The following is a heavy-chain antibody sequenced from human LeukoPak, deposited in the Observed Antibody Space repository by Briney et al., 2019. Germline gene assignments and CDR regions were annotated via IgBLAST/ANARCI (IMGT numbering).Heavy chain of an antibody. D-gene: IGHD3-22*01. CDR3: ARDYYDSSGYYRVN. V-gene: IGHV4-61*02. CDR1: GGSISSSSYY. J-gene: IGHJ4*02. Sequence: SSETLSLTCTVSGGSISSSSYYWGWIRQPAGKGLEWIGRFYTSGSTNYNPSLKSRLTMSLDTSKNQFSLKLSSVTAADTAVYYCARDYYDSSGYYRVNWGQGTLVTVSS. CDR2: FYTSGST.